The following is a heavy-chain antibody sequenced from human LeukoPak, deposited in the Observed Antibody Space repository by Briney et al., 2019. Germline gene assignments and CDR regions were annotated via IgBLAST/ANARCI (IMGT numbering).Heavy chain of an antibody. Sequence: GGSLRLSCAASGFTFGSYWMHWVRQAPGKGLVWVSRINSDGSTTNYADSVKGRFTISRDNAKNTLYLQMNSLRAEDTAVYYCTKNSDTSIYLRWFDPWGQGTLVTVSS. CDR2: INSDGSTT. CDR1: GFTFGSYW. CDR3: TKNSDTSIYLRWFDP. D-gene: IGHD3-22*01. V-gene: IGHV3-74*01. J-gene: IGHJ5*02.